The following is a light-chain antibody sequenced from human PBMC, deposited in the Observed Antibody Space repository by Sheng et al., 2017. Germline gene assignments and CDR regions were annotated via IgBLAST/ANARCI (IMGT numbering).Light chain of an antibody. V-gene: IGKV3-20*01. CDR3: QQYSSSPSP. Sequence: EMVLTQSPGTLSLSPGERATLSCRASQSVSSKIAWYQQKRGQAPRLLIYGASSRATGIPDRFSGSGSGTYFTLSISRLEPEDFAVYYCQQYSSSPSPFGQGTKVEI. CDR2: GAS. J-gene: IGKJ1*01. CDR1: QSVSSK.